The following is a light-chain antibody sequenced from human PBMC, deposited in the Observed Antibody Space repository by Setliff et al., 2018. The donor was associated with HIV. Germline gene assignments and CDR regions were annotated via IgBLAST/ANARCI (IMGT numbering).Light chain of an antibody. Sequence: QSVLTQPASVSGSPGQSITISCSGTSSDVGGYNYVSWYQQHPGKAPKLIIYGVTKRSSGVSNRFSGSKAGTTASLTISGLQAEDEADYYCSSYTSTSAYVFGTGTKVTVL. CDR3: SSYTSTSAYV. J-gene: IGLJ1*01. CDR2: GVT. CDR1: SSDVGGYNY. V-gene: IGLV2-14*03.